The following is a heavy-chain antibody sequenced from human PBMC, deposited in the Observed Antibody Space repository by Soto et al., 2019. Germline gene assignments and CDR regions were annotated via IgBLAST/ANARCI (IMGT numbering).Heavy chain of an antibody. Sequence: GASVKVSCKASGATFSSYAISWVRQAPAQGLEWMGGIIPIFGTANYAQKFQGRVTITADESTSTAYMELSSLRSEDTAVYYCARGWGYDSDTYYYAYWGQGTLVTVSS. CDR1: GATFSSYA. J-gene: IGHJ4*02. D-gene: IGHD3-22*01. CDR2: IIPIFGTA. V-gene: IGHV1-69*13. CDR3: ARGWGYDSDTYYYAY.